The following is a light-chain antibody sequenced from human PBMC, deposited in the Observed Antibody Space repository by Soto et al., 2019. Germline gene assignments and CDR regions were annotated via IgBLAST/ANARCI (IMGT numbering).Light chain of an antibody. V-gene: IGLV2-14*01. CDR2: DVG. J-gene: IGLJ1*01. CDR3: SSYTSSNTEV. Sequence: QCERTKPASVSGSPGQAITISCTGTSSDVGGYNYVSWYQQHPGKAPKLMIYDVGSRPSGVSNRFSGSKSGNTASLTISGLQAEDEADYYCSSYTSSNTEVFGTGTKVTVL. CDR1: SSDVGGYNY.